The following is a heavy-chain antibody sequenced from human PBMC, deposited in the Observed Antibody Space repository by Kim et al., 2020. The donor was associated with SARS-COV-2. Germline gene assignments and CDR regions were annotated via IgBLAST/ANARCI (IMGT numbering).Heavy chain of an antibody. V-gene: IGHV1-69*01. CDR3: AQGVGATTNDAFDI. Sequence: AQKFQGRVTITADESTSTAYMELSSLRSEDTAVYYCAQGVGATTNDAFDIWGQGTMVTVSS. D-gene: IGHD1-26*01. J-gene: IGHJ3*02.